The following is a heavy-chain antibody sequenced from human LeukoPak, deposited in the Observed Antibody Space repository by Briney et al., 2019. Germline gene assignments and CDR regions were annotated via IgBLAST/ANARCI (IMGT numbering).Heavy chain of an antibody. V-gene: IGHV1-69*04. J-gene: IGHJ4*02. CDR3: ARPTIAAAGNFEY. CDR2: IIPILGIA. CDR1: GGTFSSYA. Sequence: SVKVSCKASGGTFSSYAISWVRQAPGQALEWMGRIIPILGIANYAQKFQGRVTITADKSTSTAYMELSSLRSEDTAVYYCARPTIAAAGNFEYWGQGTLVTVSS. D-gene: IGHD6-13*01.